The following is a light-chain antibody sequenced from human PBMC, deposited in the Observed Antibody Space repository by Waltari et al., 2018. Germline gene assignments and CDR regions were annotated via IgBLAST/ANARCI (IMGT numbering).Light chain of an antibody. V-gene: IGLV2-23*02. CDR3: CSYTSSSTFI. CDR1: STDVGNDNF. Sequence: QSALTQPASVSGSPGQSITTSCTGTSTDVGNDNFVSWYQHHPGKAPKLIIYEVIKRPSGLSSRFSGSKSGNTATLTISGLQAEDEADYYCCSYTSSSTFIFGTGTKVTVL. J-gene: IGLJ1*01. CDR2: EVI.